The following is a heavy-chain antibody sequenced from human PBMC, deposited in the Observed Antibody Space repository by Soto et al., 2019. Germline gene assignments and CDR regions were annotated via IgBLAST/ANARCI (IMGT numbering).Heavy chain of an antibody. CDR2: IFSNDDK. D-gene: IGHD2-2*01. Sequence: QVTLKESGPVLVKPTETLTLTCTVSGLSLNNDRLGVSWIRQPPGKALEWLEHIFSNDDKSYSTSLKSRLTISKDTSRSQVVLTMTNMDPVDSATYYCALIKDCSRTDCYLAPFDPWGQGTLVTVSS. CDR1: GLSLNNDRLG. CDR3: ALIKDCSRTDCYLAPFDP. V-gene: IGHV2-26*01. J-gene: IGHJ5*02.